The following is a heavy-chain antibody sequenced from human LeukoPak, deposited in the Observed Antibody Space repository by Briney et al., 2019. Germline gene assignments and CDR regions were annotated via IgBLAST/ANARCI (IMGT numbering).Heavy chain of an antibody. Sequence: SETLSLTCTVSGGSISSYYWSWIRQPPGKGLEWIGYIYYSGSTNYNPSLKSRVTISVDTSKNQFSLKLSSVTAADTAVYYCAKDLGVGYYDILTGPSPSDYWGQGTLVTVSS. CDR3: AKDLGVGYYDILTGPSPSDY. CDR1: GGSISSYY. V-gene: IGHV4-59*01. J-gene: IGHJ4*02. CDR2: IYYSGST. D-gene: IGHD3-9*01.